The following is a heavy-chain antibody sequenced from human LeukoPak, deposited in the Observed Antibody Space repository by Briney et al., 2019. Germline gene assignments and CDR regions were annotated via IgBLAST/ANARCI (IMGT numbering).Heavy chain of an antibody. V-gene: IGHV4-59*01. CDR1: GGSISSYY. J-gene: IGHJ3*02. CDR3: ARVSRRGYYDFWSGYHNDAFDI. D-gene: IGHD3-3*01. Sequence: SETPSLTCTVSGGSISSYYWSWIRQPPGKGLEWIGYIYYSGSTNYNPSLKSRVTISVDTSKNQFSLKLSSVTAADTAVYYCARVSRRGYYDFWSGYHNDAFDIWGQGTMVTVSS. CDR2: IYYSGST.